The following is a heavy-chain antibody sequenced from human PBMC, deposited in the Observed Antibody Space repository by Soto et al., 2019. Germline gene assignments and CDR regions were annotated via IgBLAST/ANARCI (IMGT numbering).Heavy chain of an antibody. CDR3: ALTRRSSLLEVAGPGFEY. J-gene: IGHJ4*02. CDR2: ISGSGGST. V-gene: IGHV3-23*01. D-gene: IGHD6-19*01. CDR1: GFTFSSYA. Sequence: GGSLRLSCAASGFTFSSYAMSWVRQAPGKGLEWVSAISGSGGSTYYADSVKGRFTISRDNSKNTLFLQMDSLRVDDTGVYYCALTRRSSLLEVAGPGFEYWGQGTLVTVSS.